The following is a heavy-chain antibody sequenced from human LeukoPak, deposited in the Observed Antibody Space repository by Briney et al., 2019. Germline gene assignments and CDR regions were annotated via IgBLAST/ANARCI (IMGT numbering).Heavy chain of an antibody. D-gene: IGHD6-13*01. J-gene: IGHJ4*02. CDR1: GGTFSSYA. CDR2: IIPIFGTA. CDR3: ARSSSSWYYFDY. Sequence: ASVKVSCKASGGTFSSYAISWMRQAPGQGLEWMGGIIPIFGTANYAQKFQGRVTITADESTSTAYMELSSLRSEDTAVYYCARSSSSWYYFDYWGQGTLVTVSS. V-gene: IGHV1-69*01.